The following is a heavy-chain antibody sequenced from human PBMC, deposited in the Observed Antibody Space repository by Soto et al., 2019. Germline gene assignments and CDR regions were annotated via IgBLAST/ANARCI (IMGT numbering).Heavy chain of an antibody. D-gene: IGHD3-3*01. Sequence: ASVKVSCKASGYTFTGYYMHWVRQAPGQGLEWMGWINPNSGGTNYAQKIKSWVTMTRDTSISTAYMELSRLRSDDTAVYYCARVRFLEFPEFDYWGQGTLVTVSS. CDR2: INPNSGGT. J-gene: IGHJ4*02. CDR3: ARVRFLEFPEFDY. V-gene: IGHV1-2*04. CDR1: GYTFTGYY.